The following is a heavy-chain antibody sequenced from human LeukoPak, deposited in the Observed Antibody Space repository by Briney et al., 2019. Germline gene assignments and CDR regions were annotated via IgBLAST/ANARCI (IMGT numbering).Heavy chain of an antibody. CDR1: GGSISSHY. Sequence: SETLSLTCTVSGGSISSHYWSWIRQPPGKGLEWIGYIYYSGSTNYNPSLKSRVTISVDTSKNQFSLKLSSVTAADTAVYYCAREPMYYYDSSGYYPSRKYYFDYWGQGTLVTVSS. J-gene: IGHJ4*02. D-gene: IGHD3-22*01. CDR2: IYYSGST. V-gene: IGHV4-59*11. CDR3: AREPMYYYDSSGYYPSRKYYFDY.